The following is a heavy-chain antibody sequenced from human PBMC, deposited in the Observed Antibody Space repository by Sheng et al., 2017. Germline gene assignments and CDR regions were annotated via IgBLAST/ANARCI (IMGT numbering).Heavy chain of an antibody. J-gene: IGHJ5*02. CDR3: AKDAHGANWFDP. CDR2: ISYDGSNK. CDR1: GFTFSSYG. V-gene: IGHV3-30*18. D-gene: IGHD3-16*01. Sequence: QVQLVESGGGVVQPGRSLRLSCAASGFTFSSYGMHWVRQAPGKGLEWVAVISYDGSNKYYADSVKGRFTISRDNSKNTLYLQMNSLRAEDTAVYYCAKDAHGANWFDPWGQGTLV.